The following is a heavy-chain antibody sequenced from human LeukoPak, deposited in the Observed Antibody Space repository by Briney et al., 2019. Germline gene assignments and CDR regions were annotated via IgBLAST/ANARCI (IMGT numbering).Heavy chain of an antibody. CDR3: ARDWDDCSGGSCSTDAFDI. Sequence: ASVKVSCKASGYTFTSYGISWVRQAPGQGLEWMGWISAYNGNTNYAQKLQGRVTMTTDTSTSTAYMELRSLRSDDMAVYYCARDWDDCSGGSCSTDAFDIWGQGTMVTVSS. V-gene: IGHV1-18*03. J-gene: IGHJ3*02. CDR2: ISAYNGNT. CDR1: GYTFTSYG. D-gene: IGHD2-15*01.